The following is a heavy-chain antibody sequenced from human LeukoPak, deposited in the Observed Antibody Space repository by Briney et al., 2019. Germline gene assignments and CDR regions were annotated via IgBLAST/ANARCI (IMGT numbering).Heavy chain of an antibody. CDR1: GDSISGSSSYY. V-gene: IGHV4-39*01. CDR2: IYYSGRT. Sequence: SETLSLTCTVSGDSISGSSSYYWGWIRQSPGKELECIGSIYYSGRTHYNPSLESRVTISVHSYKNQFSVRLSSVTAADAAVYYCARHGAAPSRPYLRQGTLVTVSA. J-gene: IGHJ4*02. CDR3: ARHGAAPSRPY.